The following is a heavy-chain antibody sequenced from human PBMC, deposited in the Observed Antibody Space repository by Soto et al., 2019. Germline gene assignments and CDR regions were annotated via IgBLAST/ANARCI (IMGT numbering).Heavy chain of an antibody. Sequence: ASGKGSFKGSGFTFSTSGMSLLRPAPGQGLEWMGWISTYNGDTNDAPKFQDRVTMTSDTSTSTVYMELRSLRSDDTAVYYCARAGAAPYYYYGMDVWGQGTRVTVSS. CDR1: GFTFSTSG. CDR3: ARAGAAPYYYYGMDV. D-gene: IGHD2-15*01. CDR2: ISTYNGDT. J-gene: IGHJ6*02. V-gene: IGHV1-18*04.